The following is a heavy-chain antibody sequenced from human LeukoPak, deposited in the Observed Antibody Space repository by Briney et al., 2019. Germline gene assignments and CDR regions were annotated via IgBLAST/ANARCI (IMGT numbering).Heavy chain of an antibody. Sequence: ASVKVSCKVSGYTFTDLSMHWVRQAPGKGLEWMGGFDPEEGETIYAQKFQGRVTMAEDTSADTAYMELSSLRSEDTAVYYCATVVGTYYGEFYFDYWGQGTVVTVTS. D-gene: IGHD1-26*01. V-gene: IGHV1-24*01. CDR2: FDPEEGET. CDR3: ATVVGTYYGEFYFDY. CDR1: GYTFTDLS. J-gene: IGHJ4*02.